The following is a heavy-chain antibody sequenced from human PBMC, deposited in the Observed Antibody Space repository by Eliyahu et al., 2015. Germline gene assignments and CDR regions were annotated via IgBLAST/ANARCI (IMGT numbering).Heavy chain of an antibody. CDR1: GXTLSDSY. D-gene: IGHD3-16*02. CDR3: ARGYRWFDP. V-gene: IGHV3-11*01. CDR2: ISNSATGSTM. Sequence: QVQLVESGGGLVKPGGSLRLSCXASGXTLSDSYFSLVRQAPGRGLEWLSYISNSATGSTMYYTDSVKGRFTISRDNTRNSLHLEMNGLTAEDTAVYYCARGYRWFDPWGQGTLVTVSS. J-gene: IGHJ5*02.